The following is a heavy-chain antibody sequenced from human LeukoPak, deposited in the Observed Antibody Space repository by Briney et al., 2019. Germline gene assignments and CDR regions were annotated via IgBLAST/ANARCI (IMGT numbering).Heavy chain of an antibody. CDR2: IYTSGST. CDR3: ARGQTYYYDSSGYYYYYYYGMDV. CDR1: GGSISSGSYY. J-gene: IGHJ6*02. Sequence: PSQTLSLTCTVSGGSISSGSYYWSWIRQPAGTGLXXIGRIYTSGSTNYNPSLKSRVTISVDTSKNQFSLKLSSVTAADTAVYYCARGQTYYYDSSGYYYYYYYGMDVWGQGTAVTVSS. V-gene: IGHV4-61*02. D-gene: IGHD3-22*01.